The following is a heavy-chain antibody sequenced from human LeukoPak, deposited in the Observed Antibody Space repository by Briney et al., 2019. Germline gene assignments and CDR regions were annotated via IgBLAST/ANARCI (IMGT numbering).Heavy chain of an antibody. CDR3: ARDLKVGFYYDSSGSYSFDP. J-gene: IGHJ5*02. D-gene: IGHD3-22*01. V-gene: IGHV4-39*02. Sequence: SETLSLTCTVSGGSISSSSYYWGWIRQPPGKGLEWIGSIYYSGSTYYNPSLKSRVTISVDTSKNQFSLKLSSVTAADTAVYYCARDLKVGFYYDSSGSYSFDPWGQGILVTVSS. CDR2: IYYSGST. CDR1: GGSISSSSYY.